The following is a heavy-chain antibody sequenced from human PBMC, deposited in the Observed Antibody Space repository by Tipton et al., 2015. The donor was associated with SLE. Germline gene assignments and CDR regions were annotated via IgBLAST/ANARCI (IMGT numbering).Heavy chain of an antibody. Sequence: SLRLSCTASGFTFSNYWMTWVRQAPGKGLEWVANIKQDGSEIYYVDSVKGRFTISRDNAMNSLSLQMNSLRAEDTAVYYCARDLPDYWGHGTLVSVSS. CDR3: ARDLPDY. J-gene: IGHJ4*03. V-gene: IGHV3-7*01. CDR1: GFTFSNYW. CDR2: IKQDGSEI.